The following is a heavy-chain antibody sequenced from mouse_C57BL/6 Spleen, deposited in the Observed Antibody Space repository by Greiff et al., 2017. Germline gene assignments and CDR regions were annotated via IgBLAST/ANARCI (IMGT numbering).Heavy chain of an antibody. CDR3: ARSHYCGSSYWFAY. D-gene: IGHD1-1*01. CDR1: GYTFTSYW. V-gene: IGHV1-69*01. Sequence: QVQLQQPGAELVMPGASVKLSCKASGYTFTSYWMHWVKQRPGQGLEWIGEIDPSDSYTNYNQKFKGKATLTVDKSSSTAYMQLSSLTSEDSAVYYCARSHYCGSSYWFAYWGQGTLVTVSA. CDR2: IDPSDSYT. J-gene: IGHJ3*01.